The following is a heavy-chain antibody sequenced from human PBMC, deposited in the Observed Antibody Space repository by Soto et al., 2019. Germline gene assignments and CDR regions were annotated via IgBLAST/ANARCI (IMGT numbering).Heavy chain of an antibody. D-gene: IGHD3-3*01. Sequence: ASVKVSCKASGGTLNNYAINWVRQAPGQGLEWMGGILPVSAPPDYAQKFQGRVSITADHSTSTVYMELSRLKSDDTPVYFCATDSNYDVSNSFWGQGTLVTVSS. CDR1: GGTLNNYA. CDR3: ATDSNYDVSNSF. CDR2: ILPVSAPP. V-gene: IGHV1-69*13. J-gene: IGHJ4*02.